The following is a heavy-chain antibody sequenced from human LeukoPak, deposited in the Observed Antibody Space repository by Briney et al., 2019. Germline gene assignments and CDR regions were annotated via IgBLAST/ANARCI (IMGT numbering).Heavy chain of an antibody. Sequence: AGSLRLSCAASGFTFSSYWMNWARQAPGRGLEWVASINHNGNVNYYVDSVKARFTISRDNAKNSLYLQMSNLRAEDTAVYFCARGGGLDVWGQGATVTVSS. CDR3: ARGGGLDV. CDR1: GFTFSSYW. J-gene: IGHJ6*02. CDR2: INHNGNVN. V-gene: IGHV3-7*03. D-gene: IGHD3-16*01.